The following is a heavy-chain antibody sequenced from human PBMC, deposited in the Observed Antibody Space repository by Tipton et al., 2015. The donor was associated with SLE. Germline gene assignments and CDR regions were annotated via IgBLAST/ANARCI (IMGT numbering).Heavy chain of an antibody. CDR1: GFTFNIHA. Sequence: GSLRLSCAASGFTFNIHAMTWVRQAPGKGLEWVSGISGGRTYYADFVKGRFSISRDNAKNSVYLQMNSPRPEDTALYYCAKDITQRLLRGAFNIWGHGTMVTVSS. J-gene: IGHJ3*02. D-gene: IGHD6-25*01. V-gene: IGHV3-23*01. CDR2: ISGGRT. CDR3: AKDITQRLLRGAFNI.